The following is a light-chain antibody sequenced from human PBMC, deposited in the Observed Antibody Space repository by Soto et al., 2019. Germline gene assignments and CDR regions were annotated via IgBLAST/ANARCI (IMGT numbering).Light chain of an antibody. J-gene: IGKJ5*01. Sequence: EIVMTQSPATLSVSPGERATLSCRASQSVSSNLAWYQQKPGQAPRLLIYGESTRATGIPARFSGSGSGTEFTLTISSLQSEDFAVYYCQQYNSWPTFGQGTRLEIK. V-gene: IGKV3-15*01. CDR1: QSVSSN. CDR2: GES. CDR3: QQYNSWPT.